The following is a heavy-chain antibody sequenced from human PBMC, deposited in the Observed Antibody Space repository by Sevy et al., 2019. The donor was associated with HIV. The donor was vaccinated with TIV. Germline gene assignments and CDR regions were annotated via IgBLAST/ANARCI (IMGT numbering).Heavy chain of an antibody. CDR3: ASHYYDSTGYYYPLDY. Sequence: GGSLRLSCIASGFTFSSYAMYWVRQAPGKGLEWVAVISYDGNNKDYADSVKGRFTISRDNSKNTLYLQMNSLRAEDTAVYYCASHYYDSTGYYYPLDYWGQGTLVTVSS. J-gene: IGHJ4*02. CDR1: GFTFSSYA. D-gene: IGHD3-22*01. V-gene: IGHV3-30*04. CDR2: ISYDGNNK.